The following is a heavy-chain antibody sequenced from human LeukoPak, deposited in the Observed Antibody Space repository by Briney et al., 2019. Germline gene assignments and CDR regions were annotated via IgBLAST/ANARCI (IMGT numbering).Heavy chain of an antibody. CDR2: ISSSGSTI. CDR3: ARDKEYPELDY. J-gene: IGHJ4*02. CDR1: GFTFGSYE. V-gene: IGHV3-48*03. D-gene: IGHD2/OR15-2a*01. Sequence: PGGSLRLSCAASGFTFGSYEMNWVRQAPGKGLEWVSYISSSGSTIYYADSVKGRFTISRDNAKNSLYLQMNSLRAEDTAVYYCARDKEYPELDYWGQGTLVTVSS.